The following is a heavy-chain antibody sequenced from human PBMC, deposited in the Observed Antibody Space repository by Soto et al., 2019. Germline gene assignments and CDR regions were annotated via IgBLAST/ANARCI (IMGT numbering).Heavy chain of an antibody. Sequence: GGSLRLSCVASGFTFSAYSMTWVRQAPGKGLEWVSSIGSSTSYIYYSTSLKTRFTISKVTSKNQVVLTMTNMDPVDTATYYCARQKRSGWYLDYWGQGTLVTVSS. J-gene: IGHJ4*02. V-gene: IGHV3-21*03. D-gene: IGHD6-19*01. CDR2: IGSSTSYI. CDR3: ARQKRSGWYLDY. CDR1: GFTFSAYS.